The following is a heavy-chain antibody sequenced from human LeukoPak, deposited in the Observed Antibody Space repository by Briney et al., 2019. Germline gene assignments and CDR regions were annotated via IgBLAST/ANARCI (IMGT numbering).Heavy chain of an antibody. CDR2: MNPDSGNT. J-gene: IGHJ5*02. Sequence: PVASVKVSCKASGYTFTSYDVNWVRQATGQGLEWMGWMNPDSGNTGYAQKFQGRVTMTRNTSINTAYMELSSLRSEDTAVYYCARGVITMVRVFPVGWFDPWGQGTLVTVSS. CDR1: GYTFTSYD. D-gene: IGHD3-10*01. V-gene: IGHV1-8*01. CDR3: ARGVITMVRVFPVGWFDP.